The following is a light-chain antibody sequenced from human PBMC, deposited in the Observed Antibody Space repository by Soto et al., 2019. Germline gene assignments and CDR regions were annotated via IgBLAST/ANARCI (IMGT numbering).Light chain of an antibody. V-gene: IGKV3-20*01. CDR1: QSVSSN. Sequence: EIVMTKSPATLSVSPGERATLSCRASQSVSSNLAWYQQKPGQAPRLLIFGAASRATGIPDRFSGRGSGTDFTLTISRLEPEDFAVYYCQQYGSSSTFGQGTKVDIK. CDR2: GAA. J-gene: IGKJ1*01. CDR3: QQYGSSST.